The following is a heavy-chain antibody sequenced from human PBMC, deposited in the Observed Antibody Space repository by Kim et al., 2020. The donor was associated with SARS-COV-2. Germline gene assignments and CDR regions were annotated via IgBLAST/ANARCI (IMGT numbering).Heavy chain of an antibody. V-gene: IGHV1-2*02. J-gene: IGHJ5*02. CDR3: AKENTYYDSP. Sequence: ASVKVSCKASGYTFTDYYMHWVRQAPGQGLEWMGWMNPKNGDTKYAQQFQGRISMTRDTSTNTASMELSSLRPDDTAVYYCAKENTYYDSPWGQGTLVTVSS. CDR2: MNPKNGDT. CDR1: GYTFTDYY. D-gene: IGHD3-22*01.